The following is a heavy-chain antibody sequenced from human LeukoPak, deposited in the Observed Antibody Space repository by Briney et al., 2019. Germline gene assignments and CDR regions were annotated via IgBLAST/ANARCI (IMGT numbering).Heavy chain of an antibody. CDR1: GGSISSSSYY. Sequence: SETLSLTCTVSGGSISSSSYYWGWIRQPPGKGLEWIGSIYYSGSTYYNPSLKSQVTISVDTSKNQFSLKLSSVTAADTAVYYCARVGSSWFGELLAFDYWGQGTLVTVSS. CDR3: ARVGSSWFGELLAFDY. V-gene: IGHV4-39*07. CDR2: IYYSGST. D-gene: IGHD3-10*01. J-gene: IGHJ4*02.